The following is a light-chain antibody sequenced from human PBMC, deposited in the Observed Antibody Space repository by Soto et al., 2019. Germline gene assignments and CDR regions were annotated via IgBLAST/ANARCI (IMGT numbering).Light chain of an antibody. Sequence: DIQMTQSPSSLSASVGDRVTITCRASQGISNYLAWYQQKPGKVPKLLIYAASTLQSGVPSRFSASGSGTYFTITISSLQPEDVATYYCQRYNSASTFGQGTKVEIK. J-gene: IGKJ1*01. CDR3: QRYNSAST. CDR2: AAS. CDR1: QGISNY. V-gene: IGKV1-27*01.